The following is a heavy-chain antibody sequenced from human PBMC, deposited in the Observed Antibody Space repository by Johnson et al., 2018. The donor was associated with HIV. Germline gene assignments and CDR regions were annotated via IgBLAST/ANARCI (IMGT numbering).Heavy chain of an antibody. V-gene: IGHV3-30*18. D-gene: IGHD1-26*01. CDR3: AKEMGGDRNAFDI. J-gene: IGHJ3*02. CDR2: ISYDGSNK. Sequence: QVQLVESGGGVVQPGRSLRLSCAASGFTFSSYGMHWVRQAPGKGLEWVAVISYDGSNKYYADSVKGRFTISRDNSKNTLYLQMNSLRAEDTAVYYCAKEMGGDRNAFDIWGQGTMVTVSS. CDR1: GFTFSSYG.